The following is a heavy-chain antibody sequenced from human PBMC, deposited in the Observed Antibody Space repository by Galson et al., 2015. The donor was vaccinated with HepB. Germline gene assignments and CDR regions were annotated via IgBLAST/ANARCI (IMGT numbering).Heavy chain of an antibody. V-gene: IGHV3-23*01. CDR3: AKVSGFSSGWTGY. D-gene: IGHD6-19*01. Sequence: SLRLSCAASGFTLSNYAMSWVRQAPGKGLEWVSAISGSGGTRYYADSVKGRFTISRDNSMNTLYLQMSRLRAGDTAFYHCAKVSGFSSGWTGYWGQGTLVTVSS. CDR2: ISGSGGTR. CDR1: GFTLSNYA. J-gene: IGHJ4*02.